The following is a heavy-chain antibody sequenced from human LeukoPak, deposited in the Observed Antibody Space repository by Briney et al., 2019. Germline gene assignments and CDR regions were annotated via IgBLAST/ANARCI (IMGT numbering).Heavy chain of an antibody. V-gene: IGHV3-66*02. CDR2: IYSGGIT. CDR3: ARGRKNDY. CDR1: GFTVTTNY. J-gene: IGHJ4*02. Sequence: GGSLRLSCAASGFTVTTNYMSWVRQAPGKGLEWVSVIYSGGITYYADSVKGRFSISRDNSKNTLYLQMNSLRAEDTAVYYCARGRKNDYWGQGTLVTVSS.